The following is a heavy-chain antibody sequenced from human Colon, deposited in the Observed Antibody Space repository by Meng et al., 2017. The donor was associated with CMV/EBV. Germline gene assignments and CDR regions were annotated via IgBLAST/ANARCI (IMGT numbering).Heavy chain of an antibody. V-gene: IGHV4-34*01. D-gene: IGHD3-10*01. CDR2: INHSGST. CDR1: GGSFSGYY. J-gene: IGHJ4*02. Sequence: QVPLQQWGAGLLKPSGTLSLTCAGYGGSFSGYYWSWIRQPPGKGLEWIGEINHSGSTNYNPSLKSRVTISVDTSKNQFSLKLSSVTAADTAVYYCARGLYGSGRHQIDYWGQGTLVTVSS. CDR3: ARGLYGSGRHQIDY.